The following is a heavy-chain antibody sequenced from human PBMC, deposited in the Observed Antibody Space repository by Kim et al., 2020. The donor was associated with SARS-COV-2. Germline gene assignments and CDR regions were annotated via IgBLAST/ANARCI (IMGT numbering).Heavy chain of an antibody. CDR3: AKDYPPYDSSGYYFDY. J-gene: IGHJ4*02. Sequence: GGSLRLSCAASGFTFSSYAMSWVRQAPGKGLEWVSAISGSGGSTYYADSVKGRFTISRDNSKNTLYLQMNSLRAEDTAVYYCAKDYPPYDSSGYYFDYWGQGTLVTVSS. CDR1: GFTFSSYA. V-gene: IGHV3-23*01. CDR2: ISGSGGST. D-gene: IGHD3-22*01.